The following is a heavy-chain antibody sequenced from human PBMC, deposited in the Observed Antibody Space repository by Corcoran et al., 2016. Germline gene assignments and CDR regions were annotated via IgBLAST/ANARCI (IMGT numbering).Heavy chain of an antibody. CDR1: GFTFSNAW. CDR3: TTDYAWRGTMVRGFSVY. J-gene: IGHJ4*02. V-gene: IGHV3-15*07. D-gene: IGHD3-10*01. Sequence: EVQLVESGGGLVKPGGSLRLSCAASGFTFSNAWMNWVRQAPGKGLEWVGRIKSKTDGGTTDYAAPVKGRFTISRDDSKNTLYLQMNSLKTEDTAVYYFTTDYAWRGTMVRGFSVYWGQGTLVTVSS. CDR2: IKSKTDGGTT.